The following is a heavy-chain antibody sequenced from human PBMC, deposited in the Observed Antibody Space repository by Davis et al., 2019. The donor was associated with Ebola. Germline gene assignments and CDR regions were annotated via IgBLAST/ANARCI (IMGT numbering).Heavy chain of an antibody. CDR2: LSFDGGFQ. CDR1: GFTFSKYA. Sequence: GESLKISCAASGFTFSKYAMHWVRQAPGKGLDWVAFLSFDGGFQYYANSVKGRFTISRDNSRNTLYLQMNSLRAEDTAVYYCARRDFDGGDPDDAFDMWGQGTMVTVSS. J-gene: IGHJ3*02. V-gene: IGHV3-30-3*01. D-gene: IGHD2-21*02. CDR3: ARRDFDGGDPDDAFDM.